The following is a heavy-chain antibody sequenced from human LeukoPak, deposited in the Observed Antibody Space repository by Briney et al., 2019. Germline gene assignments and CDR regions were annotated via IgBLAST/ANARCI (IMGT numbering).Heavy chain of an antibody. V-gene: IGHV4-4*02. CDR1: GGSISSSKW. D-gene: IGHD2-2*01. J-gene: IGHJ5*02. CDR2: IYHSGNT. Sequence: PSETLSLTCAVSGGSISSSKWWSWVRQPPGKGLEWIGEIYHSGNTNYNPSLKSRVTISVDKSKNQFSLKLSSVTAADTAVYYCARVRIVVVPAARAAAARGWFDPWGQGTLVTVSS. CDR3: ARVRIVVVPAARAAAARGWFDP.